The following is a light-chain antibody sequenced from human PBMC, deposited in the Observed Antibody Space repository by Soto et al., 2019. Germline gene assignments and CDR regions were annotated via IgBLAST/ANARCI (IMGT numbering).Light chain of an antibody. CDR2: DAS. Sequence: DIQITQHPSSLTASGGHSVHTTCQATQGINYYLYWYQFKPWKAPTVLISDASNLETGVPSRFSGSGSGTEFPLTISSLQPEDFATYYCQQYESLPRTFGQGTKVDIK. CDR1: QGINYY. V-gene: IGKV1-33*01. J-gene: IGKJ1*01. CDR3: QQYESLPRT.